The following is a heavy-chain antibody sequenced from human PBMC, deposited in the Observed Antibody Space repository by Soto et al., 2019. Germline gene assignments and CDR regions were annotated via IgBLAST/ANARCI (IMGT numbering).Heavy chain of an antibody. CDR2: ISYSGTT. V-gene: IGHV4-30-4*01. J-gene: IGHJ5*02. Sequence: LSETLSLTCTVSGDSISSNNNYWSWIRQPPGEGLEWIGFISYSGTTSYSPSLKSRVAISLDTSKNQFSLSLSSVTAADTAVYYCARGRGYSYGLDPWGQGTLVT. D-gene: IGHD5-18*01. CDR1: GDSISSNNNY. CDR3: ARGRGYSYGLDP.